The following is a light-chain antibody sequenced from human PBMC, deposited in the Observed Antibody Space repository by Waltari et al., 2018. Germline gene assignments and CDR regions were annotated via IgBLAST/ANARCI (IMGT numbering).Light chain of an antibody. CDR2: DVE. Sequence: HSALTQPASVSGSPGQSITISCTGTTSDILSYDYVAWYQQHPDKVPKLLIYDVESRPSVVSNRCSGSNSANTASLTISWLQAEHEADYYCASYTSTPTLVVVGGGTKVTVL. CDR3: ASYTSTPTLVV. J-gene: IGLJ2*01. V-gene: IGLV2-14*03. CDR1: TSDILSYDY.